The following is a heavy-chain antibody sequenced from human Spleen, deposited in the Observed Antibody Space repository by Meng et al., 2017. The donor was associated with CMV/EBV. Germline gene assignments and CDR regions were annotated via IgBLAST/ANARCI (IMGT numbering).Heavy chain of an antibody. CDR1: GFTFDDYA. CDR3: AKDIDSSGYSGFDY. J-gene: IGHJ4*02. V-gene: IGHV3-43D*03. Sequence: GGSLRLSCAASGFTFDDYAVHWVRQAPGKGLEWVSLISWDGGSTYYADSVKGRFTISRDNSKNSLYLQMNSLRAEDTALYYCAKDIDSSGYSGFDYWGQGTLVTVSS. D-gene: IGHD3-22*01. CDR2: ISWDGGST.